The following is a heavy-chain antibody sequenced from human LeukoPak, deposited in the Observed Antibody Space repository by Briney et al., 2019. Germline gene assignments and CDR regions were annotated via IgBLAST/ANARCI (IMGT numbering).Heavy chain of an antibody. D-gene: IGHD2-2*01. V-gene: IGHV3-33*01. Sequence: PGGSLRLSCAASGFTFSSYGMHWVRQAPGKGLEWVAVIWYDGSNKYYADSVKGRFTISRDNSKNTLYLQMNSLRAEDTAVYYCARDGCSSTSCYYYYYYGMDVWGQGTTVTVSS. CDR1: GFTFSSYG. CDR3: ARDGCSSTSCYYYYYYGMDV. J-gene: IGHJ6*02. CDR2: IWYDGSNK.